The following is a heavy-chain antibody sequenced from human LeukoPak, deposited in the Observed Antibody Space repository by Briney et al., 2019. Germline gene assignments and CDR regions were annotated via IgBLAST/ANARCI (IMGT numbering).Heavy chain of an antibody. D-gene: IGHD4-17*01. Sequence: PSETLSLTCAVYGGSFSGYYWSWIRQPPGKGLEWIGEINHSGGTNYNPSLKSRVTISVDTSKNQFSLKLSSVTAADTAVYYCARESTVTTNRYFDYWGQGTLVTVSS. CDR1: GGSFSGYY. V-gene: IGHV4-34*01. CDR2: INHSGGT. J-gene: IGHJ4*02. CDR3: ARESTVTTNRYFDY.